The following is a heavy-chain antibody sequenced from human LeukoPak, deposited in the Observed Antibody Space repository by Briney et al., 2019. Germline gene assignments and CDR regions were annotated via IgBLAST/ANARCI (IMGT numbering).Heavy chain of an antibody. J-gene: IGHJ5*02. D-gene: IGHD6-13*01. CDR1: GGSISSYY. CDR3: AREYSSSWYNWFDP. V-gene: IGHV4-59*01. Sequence: SETLSLTCTVSGGSISSYYWSWIRQPPEKGLEWIGYIYYSGSTNYNPSLKSRVTISVDTSKNQFSLKLSSVTAADTAVYYCAREYSSSWYNWFDPWGQGTLVTVSS. CDR2: IYYSGST.